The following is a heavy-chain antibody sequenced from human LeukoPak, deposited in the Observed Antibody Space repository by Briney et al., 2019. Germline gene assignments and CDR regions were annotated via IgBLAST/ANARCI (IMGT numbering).Heavy chain of an antibody. V-gene: IGHV3-53*01. J-gene: IGHJ3*02. CDR1: GFTISSNY. CDR3: ARDPRLRGLDDAFDI. CDR2: IYSGGST. D-gene: IGHD2-8*01. Sequence: LPGGSLRLSCAASGFTISSNYMSWARQAPGKGLEWVSVIYSGGSTSYADSVRGRFTISRDNSKNTLYLQMNSLRAEDTAVYYCARDPRLRGLDDAFDIWGQGTMVTVSS.